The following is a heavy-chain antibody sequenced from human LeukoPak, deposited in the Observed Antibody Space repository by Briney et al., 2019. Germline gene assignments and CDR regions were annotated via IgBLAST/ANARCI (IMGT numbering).Heavy chain of an antibody. D-gene: IGHD3-9*01. V-gene: IGHV1-2*02. CDR2: INPNSGGT. CDR3: ARLPRYFDWLANRYYYYYYMDV. Sequence: GASVKVSCKASGYTFTGYYMHWVRQAPGQGLEWMGWINPNSGGTNYAQKFQGRVTMTRDTSISTAYMELSRLRSDDTAVYYCARLPRYFDWLANRYYYYYYMDVWGKGTTVTISS. J-gene: IGHJ6*03. CDR1: GYTFTGYY.